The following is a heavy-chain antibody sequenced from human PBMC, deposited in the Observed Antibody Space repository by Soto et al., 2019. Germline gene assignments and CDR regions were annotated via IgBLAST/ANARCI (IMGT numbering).Heavy chain of an antibody. CDR3: ARSEVGGWFDP. CDR1: GYTFTGYY. CDR2: INPNSGGT. D-gene: IGHD2-2*01. V-gene: IGHV1-2*04. Sequence: QVQLVQSGAEVKKPGASVKVSCKASGYTFTGYYMHWVRQAPGQGLEWMGWINPNSGGTNYAQKCQGWVTMTRDMSISTAYMELSRLRSDDTAVYYCARSEVGGWFDPWGQGTLVTVSS. J-gene: IGHJ5*02.